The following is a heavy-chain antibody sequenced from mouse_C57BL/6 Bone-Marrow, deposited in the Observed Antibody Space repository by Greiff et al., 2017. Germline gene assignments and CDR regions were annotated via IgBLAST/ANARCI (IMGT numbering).Heavy chain of an antibody. J-gene: IGHJ2*01. CDR1: GYAFSSSW. CDR3: ARVPGYFDD. V-gene: IGHV1-82*01. CDR2: IYPGDGDT. D-gene: IGHD6-1*01. Sequence: QVQLQQSGPELVKPGASVKISCKASGYAFSSSWMNWVKQRPGKGLEWIGRIYPGDGDTNYNGKFKGKATLTADKSSSTAYMQLSSLTSEDSAVYFCARVPGYFDDWGQGTTLTVSS.